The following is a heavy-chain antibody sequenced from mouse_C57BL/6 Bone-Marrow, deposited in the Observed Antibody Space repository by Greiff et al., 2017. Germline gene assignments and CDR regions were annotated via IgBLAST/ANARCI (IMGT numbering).Heavy chain of an antibody. Sequence: VQLQQSGAELVRPGASVKLSCTASGFNIKDDYMPWVKQRPEQGLEWIGWIDPENGDTEYASKFQGKAPLTADTSSNTAYLPLSSLTSEDTDVYYCTNYGKGYWGQGTTLTVSS. V-gene: IGHV14-4*01. D-gene: IGHD2-1*01. CDR2: IDPENGDT. CDR1: GFNIKDDY. J-gene: IGHJ2*01. CDR3: TNYGKGY.